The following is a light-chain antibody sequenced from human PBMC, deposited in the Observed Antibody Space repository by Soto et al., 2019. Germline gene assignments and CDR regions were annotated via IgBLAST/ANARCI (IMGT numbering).Light chain of an antibody. CDR3: FQGTHWSPWT. CDR2: QVS. J-gene: IGKJ1*01. Sequence: DLVMTQSPLSLPVTLGQPASISCRSSQSLVESDGNTYFNWFQQRTGQSPRRLIYQVSNRDSGVPERFCGSGSGTDFTLKISRVEAEDVVVYYCFQGTHWSPWTFGQGTKVEIK. V-gene: IGKV2-30*01. CDR1: QSLVESDGNTY.